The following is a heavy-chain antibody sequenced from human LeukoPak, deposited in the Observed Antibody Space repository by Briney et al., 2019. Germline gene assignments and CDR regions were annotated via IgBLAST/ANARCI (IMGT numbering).Heavy chain of an antibody. J-gene: IGHJ6*02. V-gene: IGHV3-7*01. Sequence: PGGTLRLSCAASGFTFSIYWMSSVRQAPGKGLEWVANIKQDGSEKYYVDSVMGRFTISRDNAKNSLYLQMNSLSAEDTAVYYCASFWGSGESDWLRDGVDVWGQGTTVTVSS. D-gene: IGHD2-21*02. CDR2: IKQDGSEK. CDR1: GFTFSIYW. CDR3: ASFWGSGESDWLRDGVDV.